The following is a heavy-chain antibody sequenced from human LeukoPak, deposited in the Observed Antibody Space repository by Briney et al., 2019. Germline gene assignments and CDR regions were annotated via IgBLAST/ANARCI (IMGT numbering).Heavy chain of an antibody. CDR3: AELGITMIGGV. CDR1: GFTFSSYG. CDR2: ISGSGGST. J-gene: IGHJ6*04. D-gene: IGHD3-10*02. V-gene: IGHV3-23*01. Sequence: PGGSLRLSCAASGFTFSSYGMSWVRQAPGKGLEWVSAISGSGGSTYYADSVKGRFTISRDNAKNSLYLQMNSLRAENTAVYYCAELGITMIGGVWGKGTTVTISS.